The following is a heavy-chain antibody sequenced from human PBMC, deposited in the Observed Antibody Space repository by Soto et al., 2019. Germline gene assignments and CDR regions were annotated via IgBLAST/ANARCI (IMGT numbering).Heavy chain of an antibody. V-gene: IGHV3-23*01. CDR1: GFTFSSYA. J-gene: IGHJ6*03. Sequence: EVQLLESGGGLVQPGGSLRLSCAASGFTFSSYAMSWVRQAPGQGLEWVSAISGSGGSTYYADSVKGRLTISRDNSKNTLYLQMNSLRAEDTAVYYCAKGGAYYDFFMDVWGKGTTVTVSS. CDR2: ISGSGGST. CDR3: AKGGAYYDFFMDV. D-gene: IGHD3-3*01.